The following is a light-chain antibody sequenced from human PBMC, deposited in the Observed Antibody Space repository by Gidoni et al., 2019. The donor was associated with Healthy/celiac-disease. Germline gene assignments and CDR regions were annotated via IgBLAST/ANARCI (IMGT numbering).Light chain of an antibody. CDR1: QSVLYSSNNKNY. CDR2: WAS. V-gene: IGKV4-1*01. Sequence: DIVMPQSPDSLAVSLGERATINCKSSQSVLYSSNNKNYLAWYQQKPGQPPKLLIYWASTRESGVPDRFSGSGSGTDFTLTISSLQAEDVAVYYCQQYYNTPYTFGQGTKLEI. CDR3: QQYYNTPYT. J-gene: IGKJ2*01.